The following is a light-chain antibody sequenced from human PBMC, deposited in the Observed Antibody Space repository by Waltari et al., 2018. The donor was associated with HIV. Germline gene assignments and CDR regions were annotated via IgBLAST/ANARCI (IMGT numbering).Light chain of an antibody. V-gene: IGKV4-1*01. CDR2: WAS. Sequence: DIVMTQSPDSLAVSLGERATFSCKSSQSLLYSSDNKNYLAWYQQKPGQPPMLLIYWASVRESGVPDRFSASGSGTDFTLTISSLQAKDVAVYYCQQYYTTPRTFGQGTKVEIK. J-gene: IGKJ1*01. CDR3: QQYYTTPRT. CDR1: QSLLYSSDNKNY.